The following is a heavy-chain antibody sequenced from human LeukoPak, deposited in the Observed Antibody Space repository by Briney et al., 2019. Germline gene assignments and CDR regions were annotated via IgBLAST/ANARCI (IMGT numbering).Heavy chain of an antibody. J-gene: IGHJ4*02. V-gene: IGHV1-18*01. CDR1: GYAFTSYG. CDR3: ARPLGAGYYFDY. Sequence: ASVKVSCKASGYAFTSYGSSWVRQAPGQGLEWMGWISAYNGNTNYAQKLQGRVTMTTDTSTSTAYMELRSLRSDDTAVYYCARPLGAGYYFDYWGQGTLVTVSS. CDR2: ISAYNGNT. D-gene: IGHD6-13*01.